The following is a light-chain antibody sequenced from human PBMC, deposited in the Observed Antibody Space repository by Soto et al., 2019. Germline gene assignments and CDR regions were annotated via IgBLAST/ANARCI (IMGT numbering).Light chain of an antibody. J-gene: IGKJ2*01. V-gene: IGKV3-20*01. CDR2: LAS. Sequence: EIVLTQSPGTLSLSPGDGATLSCRASQSISKYLAWYQQKPGQAPRLVIYLASNRATGIPHRFSGSGSGTDFTLTISRLEPEDFAVYYCQQYGSSSYTFGQGTKLEIK. CDR3: QQYGSSSYT. CDR1: QSISKY.